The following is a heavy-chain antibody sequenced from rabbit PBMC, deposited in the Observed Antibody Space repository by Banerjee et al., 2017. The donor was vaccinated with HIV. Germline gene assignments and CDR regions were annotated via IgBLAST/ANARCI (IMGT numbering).Heavy chain of an antibody. CDR1: GFSFSSNW. CDR2: IDTNDGDT. V-gene: IGHV1S45*01. J-gene: IGHJ4*01. Sequence: LEESGGGLVKPGGTLTLTCTVSGFSFSSNWICWVRQAPGKGLEWIACIDTNDGDTDYANWPKGRFTISKTSSTTVTLQMTSLTAADTATYFCARDGPGGSYFALWGPGTLVTVS. D-gene: IGHD8-1*01. CDR3: ARDGPGGSYFAL.